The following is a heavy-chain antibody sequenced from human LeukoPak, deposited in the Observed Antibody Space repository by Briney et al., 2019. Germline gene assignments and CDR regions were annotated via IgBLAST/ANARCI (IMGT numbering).Heavy chain of an antibody. CDR1: GDSFSSNSAA. CDR3: ARGITGTIVTRAHWFDP. Sequence: SQTLSLTCAISGDSFSSNSAAWNWIRQSPSRGLEWLGRTYYRSKWYNDYAVSVKSRITINPDTSKNQFSLRLNSVTPEDTAVYYCARGITGTIVTRAHWFDPWGQGTLVTVSS. CDR2: TYYRSKWYN. D-gene: IGHD1-20*01. V-gene: IGHV6-1*01. J-gene: IGHJ5*02.